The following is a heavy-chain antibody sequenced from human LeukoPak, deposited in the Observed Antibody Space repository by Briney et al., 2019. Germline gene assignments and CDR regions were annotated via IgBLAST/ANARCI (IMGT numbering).Heavy chain of an antibody. CDR1: GFTFSSYS. CDR2: ISSSSSYI. V-gene: IGHV3-21*01. CDR3: ARAFAGSVLLRLVASYYFDY. J-gene: IGHJ4*02. Sequence: PGGSLRLSCAASGFTFSSYSMNWVRQAPGRGLEWVSSISSSSSYIYYADSVKGRFTISRDNAKNSLYLQMNSLRAEDTAVYYCARAFAGSVLLRLVASYYFDYWGQGTLVTVSS. D-gene: IGHD2-15*01.